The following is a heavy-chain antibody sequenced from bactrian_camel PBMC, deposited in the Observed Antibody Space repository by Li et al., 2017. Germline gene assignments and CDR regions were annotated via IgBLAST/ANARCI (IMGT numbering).Heavy chain of an antibody. CDR2: VANNGRT. Sequence: HVQLVESGGGSVQAGGSLRLSCRASGPSFNLLCMGWFRQAPGKEREGVAYVANNGRTSYAESVKGRFTISRDNLENNVYLQMDNLKPEDSATYYCAAERPKPTEPWVLVCPTLMKDDEYNYWGQGTQVTVS. V-gene: IGHV3S53*01. J-gene: IGHJ4*01. D-gene: IGHD5*01. CDR3: AAERPKPTEPWVLVCPTLMKDDEYNY. CDR1: GPSFNLLC.